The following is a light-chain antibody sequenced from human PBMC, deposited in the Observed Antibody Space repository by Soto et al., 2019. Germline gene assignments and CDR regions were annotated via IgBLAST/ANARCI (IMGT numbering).Light chain of an antibody. V-gene: IGKV3-15*01. Sequence: EIVMTQSPATLSVSPEGRATLSCRASQSVSSYLAWYQQRPGQPPRLLIYRASTRATGIPARFSGSGSGTEFSLTISSLQSEDFAVYYCQQYSTWPPRYTFGQGTKLEI. CDR3: QQYSTWPPRYT. CDR1: QSVSSY. J-gene: IGKJ2*01. CDR2: RAS.